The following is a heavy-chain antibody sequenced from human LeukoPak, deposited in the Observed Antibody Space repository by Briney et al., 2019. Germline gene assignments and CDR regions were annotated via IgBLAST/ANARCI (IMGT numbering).Heavy chain of an antibody. D-gene: IGHD5-18*01. CDR3: ARDYTAMVTGGSLFDY. CDR1: GGSISSSSYY. Sequence: PSETLSLTCTVSGGSISSSSYYWGWIRQPPGKGLEWIGSIYYSGSTYYNPSLKSRVTISVDTSKNQFSLKLSSVTAADTAVYYCARDYTAMVTGGSLFDYWGQGTLVTVSS. V-gene: IGHV4-39*07. J-gene: IGHJ4*02. CDR2: IYYSGST.